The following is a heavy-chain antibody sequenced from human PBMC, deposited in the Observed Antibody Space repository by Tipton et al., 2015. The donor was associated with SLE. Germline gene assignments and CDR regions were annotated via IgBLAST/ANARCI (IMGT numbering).Heavy chain of an antibody. D-gene: IGHD6-13*01. CDR1: GDSLSSGDYS. CDR3: ARVGVTPPPRWYFDP. Sequence: TLSLTCAVSGDSLSSGDYSWTWIRQPPGKGLEWIGYIYHSGSTYYNPSLKSRVTISEDRSKNHFSLNLSSVTAADTAVYYCARVGVTPPPRWYFDPWGQGTLVTVSS. CDR2: IYHSGST. J-gene: IGHJ5*02. V-gene: IGHV4-30-2*01.